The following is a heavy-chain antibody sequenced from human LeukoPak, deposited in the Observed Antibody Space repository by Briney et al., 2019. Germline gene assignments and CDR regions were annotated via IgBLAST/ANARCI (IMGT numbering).Heavy chain of an antibody. CDR1: GYTFTSYD. J-gene: IGHJ5*02. Sequence: ASVTVSCKASGYTFTSYDINWVRHAPGQGLEWMGWMNPNSGNTGYAQRFQGRVTMTRNTSISTAYMELSSLRSEDTAVYYCARPAARGHWFDPWGQGTLVTVSS. CDR3: ARPAARGHWFDP. V-gene: IGHV1-8*01. CDR2: MNPNSGNT. D-gene: IGHD6-6*01.